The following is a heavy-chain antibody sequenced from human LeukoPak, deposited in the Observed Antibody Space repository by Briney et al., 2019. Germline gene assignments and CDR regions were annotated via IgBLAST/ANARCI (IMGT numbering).Heavy chain of an antibody. V-gene: IGHV3-53*04. CDR2: IYSGGST. CDR3: ARGGAAAGMIWNWFDP. CDR1: GFTVSSNY. J-gene: IGHJ5*02. D-gene: IGHD6-13*01. Sequence: GGSLRLSCAASGFTVSSNYISWVRQAPGKGLEWVSVIYSGGSTYYADSVKGRFTISGHNSKNTLYLQMNSLRAEDTAVYYCARGGAAAGMIWNWFDPWGQGTLVTVSS.